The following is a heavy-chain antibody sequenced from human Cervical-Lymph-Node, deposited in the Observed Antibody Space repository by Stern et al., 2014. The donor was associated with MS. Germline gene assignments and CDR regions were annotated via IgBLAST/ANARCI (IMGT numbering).Heavy chain of an antibody. CDR2: ISYDGSNK. CDR1: GFTFSSYG. J-gene: IGHJ4*02. V-gene: IGHV3-30*18. D-gene: IGHD6-19*01. CDR3: AKDRGYSSGWQYYFDY. Sequence: VQLVESGGGVVQPGGSLRLSCAASGFTFSSYGMHWVRQAPGKGLEWVAVISYDGSNKYYADSVKGRFTISRDNSKNTLYLQMNSLRAEDTAVYYCAKDRGYSSGWQYYFDYWGQGTLVTVSS.